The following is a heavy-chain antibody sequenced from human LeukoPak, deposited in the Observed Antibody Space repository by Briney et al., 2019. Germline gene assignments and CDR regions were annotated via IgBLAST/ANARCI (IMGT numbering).Heavy chain of an antibody. CDR1: GGSISSSSYY. V-gene: IGHV4-39*01. CDR2: IYYSGST. Sequence: PSETLSLTCTVSGGSISSSSYYWGWIRQPPGKGLEWIGSIYYSGSTYYNPSLKSRVTISVDTSKNQFSLKLSSVTAADTAVYYCARQGIAVAGTDLWSYYYYMDVWGKGTTVTISS. J-gene: IGHJ6*03. CDR3: ARQGIAVAGTDLWSYYYYMDV. D-gene: IGHD6-19*01.